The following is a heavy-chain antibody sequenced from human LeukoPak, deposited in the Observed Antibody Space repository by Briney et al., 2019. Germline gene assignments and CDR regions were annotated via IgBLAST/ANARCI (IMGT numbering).Heavy chain of an antibody. D-gene: IGHD1-26*01. CDR2: ISGYNGNT. CDR1: GYTFTRYV. CDR3: ALSGSYAPFDY. Sequence: ASVKVSCKASGYTFTRYVISWVRQAPGLGLEWMGWISGYNGNTSYAQKVQGRVTMTTDTSTSTAYMELRSLRSDDTAVYYCALSGSYAPFDYWGQGTLVTVCS. J-gene: IGHJ4*02. V-gene: IGHV1-18*01.